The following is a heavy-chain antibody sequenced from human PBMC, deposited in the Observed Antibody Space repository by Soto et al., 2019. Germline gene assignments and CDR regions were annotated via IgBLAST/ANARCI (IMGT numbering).Heavy chain of an antibody. CDR2: ISAGGSDT. CDR3: ASVPIWCGSSSCYTEGFDS. J-gene: IGHJ4*02. CDR1: GFVFSDYA. D-gene: IGHD2-2*01. V-gene: IGHV3-23*01. Sequence: EVLLLDSGGCWVQPGGSLRLSCVASGFVFSDYAMSWVRQAPGKGLEWVSAISAGGSDTYYADSVKGRFTVSRVNSKNTLYLQMNTLRAEDTAIYYCASVPIWCGSSSCYTEGFDSWGQGTLVTVSS.